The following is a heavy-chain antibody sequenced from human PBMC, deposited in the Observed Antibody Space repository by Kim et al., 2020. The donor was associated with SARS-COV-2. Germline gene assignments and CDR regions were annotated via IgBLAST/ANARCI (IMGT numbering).Heavy chain of an antibody. D-gene: IGHD3-22*01. V-gene: IGHV4-4*07. J-gene: IGHJ6*02. CDR2: IYTSGST. Sequence: SETLSLTCTVSGGSISSYYWSWIRQPAGKGLEWIGRIYTSGSTNYNPSLKSRVTMSVDTPKNQFSLKLSSVTAADTAVYYCARAFSYYYDSSGYYYYYYGMDVWGQGTTVTVSS. CDR3: ARAFSYYYDSSGYYYYYYGMDV. CDR1: GGSISSYY.